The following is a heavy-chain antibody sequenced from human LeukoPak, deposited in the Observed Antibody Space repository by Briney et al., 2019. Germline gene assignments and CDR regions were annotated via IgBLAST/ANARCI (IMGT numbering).Heavy chain of an antibody. V-gene: IGHV3-21*01. J-gene: IGHJ3*02. CDR3: ARSLPGGLDDAFDI. CDR2: LSSSTSYL. D-gene: IGHD3-16*01. Sequence: PGGSLRLSCAASGFTFSSYSMNWVRQAPGKGLEWVSSLSSSTSYLYYADSVKGRFTISRDNAKNSLYLQMNSLRAEDTAVYYCARSLPGGLDDAFDIWGQGTMVTVSS. CDR1: GFTFSSYS.